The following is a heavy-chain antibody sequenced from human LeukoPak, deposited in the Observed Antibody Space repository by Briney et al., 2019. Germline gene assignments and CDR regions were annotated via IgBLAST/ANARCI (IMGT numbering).Heavy chain of an antibody. D-gene: IGHD3-10*01. CDR1: GYAFISYG. CDR2: ISAYDGNT. Sequence: GASVKVSCKASGYAFISYGFSWVRQAPGQGLEWMGWISAYDGNTKSIDKLQGRVTLTTDTSTNTAYLELRGLRSDDTAVYYCTRDAHGSGKGYFDYWGQGTLVTVSS. CDR3: TRDAHGSGKGYFDY. V-gene: IGHV1-18*01. J-gene: IGHJ4*02.